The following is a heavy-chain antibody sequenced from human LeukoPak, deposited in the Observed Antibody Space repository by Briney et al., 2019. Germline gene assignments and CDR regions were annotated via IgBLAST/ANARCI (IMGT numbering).Heavy chain of an antibody. CDR3: ATDGTPLRVGEVFFDN. Sequence: GGSLRLSCAASGFTFSSYDMNWVRQAPGRELEWISYISYISDSGTTIYYADSVKGRFTISRDDAKNSVYLQMNSLRDEDTAVYYCATDGTPLRVGEVFFDNWGQGTLVTVFS. CDR2: ISDSGTTI. CDR1: GFTFSSYD. D-gene: IGHD3-10*01. J-gene: IGHJ4*02. V-gene: IGHV3-48*03.